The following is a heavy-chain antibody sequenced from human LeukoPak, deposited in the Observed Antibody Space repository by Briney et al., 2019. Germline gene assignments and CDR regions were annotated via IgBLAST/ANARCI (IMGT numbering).Heavy chain of an antibody. Sequence: GGSLRLSCAASGFAFSSYAMHWVRQAPGKGLEWVALISNDGRNKYHADSVKGRYTISRDNSKNTVYLQMNSLRAEDTAVYYCARDPVSVGLRINSDYWGQGTLVTVSS. D-gene: IGHD3-3*01. CDR3: ARDPVSVGLRINSDY. J-gene: IGHJ4*02. CDR2: ISNDGRNK. CDR1: GFAFSSYA. V-gene: IGHV3-30*04.